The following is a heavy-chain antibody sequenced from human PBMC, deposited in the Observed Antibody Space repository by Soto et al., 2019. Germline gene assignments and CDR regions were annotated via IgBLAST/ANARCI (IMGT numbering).Heavy chain of an antibody. V-gene: IGHV1-2*04. Sequence: ASVKVSCKASGYTFTGYYMHWVRQAPGQGLEWMGWINPNSGGTNYAQKFQGWVTMTRDTSISTAYMELSRLRSDDTAVYYCARDRGYYGSGRPLDYWGQGTLVTVSS. D-gene: IGHD3-10*01. CDR2: INPNSGGT. CDR1: GYTFTGYY. J-gene: IGHJ4*02. CDR3: ARDRGYYGSGRPLDY.